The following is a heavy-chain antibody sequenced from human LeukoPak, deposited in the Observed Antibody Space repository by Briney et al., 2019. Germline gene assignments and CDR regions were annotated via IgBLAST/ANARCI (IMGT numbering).Heavy chain of an antibody. D-gene: IGHD3-22*01. CDR2: INAGNGNT. Sequence: ASVKVSCKASGYTFTSYAMHWVRQAPGQRLEWMGWINAGNGNTKYSQKFQGRVTITRDTSASTAYMELSSLRSEDTAVYYCARVRTSYYYDSSGKPYYYYYYGMDVWGQGTTVTVSS. CDR1: GYTFTSYA. V-gene: IGHV1-3*01. CDR3: ARVRTSYYYDSSGKPYYYYYYGMDV. J-gene: IGHJ6*02.